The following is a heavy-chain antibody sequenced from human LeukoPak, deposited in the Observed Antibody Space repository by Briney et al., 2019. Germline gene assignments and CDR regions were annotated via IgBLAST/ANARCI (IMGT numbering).Heavy chain of an antibody. CDR2: INSDGSST. Sequence: GGSLRLSCAASGFTFSSYWMHWVRQAPGKGLVWVSRINSDGSSTSYADSVKGRFTISRDNAKNTLYLQMNSLRAEDTAVYYCAKGRFSTPVALLDYWGQGTLVTVSS. CDR1: GFTFSSYW. V-gene: IGHV3-74*01. CDR3: AKGRFSTPVALLDY. D-gene: IGHD6-19*01. J-gene: IGHJ4*02.